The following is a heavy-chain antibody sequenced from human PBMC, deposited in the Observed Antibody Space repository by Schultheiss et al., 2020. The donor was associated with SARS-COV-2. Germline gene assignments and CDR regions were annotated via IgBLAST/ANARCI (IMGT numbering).Heavy chain of an antibody. J-gene: IGHJ6*02. CDR3: ARDSGSYYYYGMDV. D-gene: IGHD1-26*01. Sequence: GGSLRLSCAASGFTFSSYAMSWVRQAPGKGLEWVSYISSSGSTIYYADSVKGRFTISRDNAKNSLYLQMNSLRAEDTAVYYCARDSGSYYYYGMDVWGQGTTVTVSS. CDR1: GFTFSSYA. V-gene: IGHV3-48*01. CDR2: ISSSGSTI.